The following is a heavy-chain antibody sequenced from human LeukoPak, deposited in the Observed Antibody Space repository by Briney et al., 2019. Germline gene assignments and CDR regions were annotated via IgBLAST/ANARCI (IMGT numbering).Heavy chain of an antibody. CDR2: INLDGSEK. V-gene: IGHV3-7*01. Sequence: GGSLRLSCATSEFTFSNCWMSWVRQAPGKGLGWVANINLDGSEKYYVDSVKGRFTISRDNAKNPLYLQMNSLRAEDTAVYYCARDRGHYYGSGSYSQYWYFDLWGRGTLVTVSS. J-gene: IGHJ2*01. D-gene: IGHD3-10*01. CDR1: EFTFSNCW. CDR3: ARDRGHYYGSGSYSQYWYFDL.